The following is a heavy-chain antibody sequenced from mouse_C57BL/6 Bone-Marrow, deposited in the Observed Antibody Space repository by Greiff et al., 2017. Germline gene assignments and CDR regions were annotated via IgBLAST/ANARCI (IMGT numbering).Heavy chain of an antibody. CDR2: IDPSDSET. V-gene: IGHV1-52*01. CDR3: AREGYYGPFDY. J-gene: IGHJ2*01. Sequence: QVQLQQPGAELVRPGSSVKLSCKASGYTFTSYWMHWVKQRPIQGLEWIGNIDPSDSETHYNQKFKDKATLTVDKSSSTAYMQLSRLTSEDSAVYYCAREGYYGPFDYWGQGTTRTVSA. CDR1: GYTFTSYW. D-gene: IGHD2-1*01.